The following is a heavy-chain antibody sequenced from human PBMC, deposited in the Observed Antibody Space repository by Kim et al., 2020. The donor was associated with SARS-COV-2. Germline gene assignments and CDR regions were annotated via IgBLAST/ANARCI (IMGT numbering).Heavy chain of an antibody. J-gene: IGHJ4*02. CDR3: AGAVMGVWPRGWDSSGSTDY. V-gene: IGHV1-8*01. Sequence: ASVKVSCKASGYTFTSYDINWVRQATGQGLEWMGWMNPNSGNTGYAQKFQGRVTMTRNTSISTAYMELSSLRSEDTAVYYCAGAVMGVWPRGWDSSGSTDYWGQGTLVTVSS. D-gene: IGHD3-22*01. CDR1: GYTFTSYD. CDR2: MNPNSGNT.